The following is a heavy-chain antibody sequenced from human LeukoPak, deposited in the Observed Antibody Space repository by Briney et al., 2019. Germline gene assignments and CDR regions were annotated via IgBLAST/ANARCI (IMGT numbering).Heavy chain of an antibody. J-gene: IGHJ4*02. CDR3: ARGSYFDY. Sequence: SQTLSLTCAISGDSVSSNSAAWNWIRRSPSRGLEWLGRTYYRSKWYNGYAVSAESRVTINPDTSKNQFSLQPNSVTPEDTAVYYCARGSYFDYWGQGTLVTVSS. V-gene: IGHV6-1*01. CDR2: TYYRSKWYN. CDR1: GDSVSSNSAA.